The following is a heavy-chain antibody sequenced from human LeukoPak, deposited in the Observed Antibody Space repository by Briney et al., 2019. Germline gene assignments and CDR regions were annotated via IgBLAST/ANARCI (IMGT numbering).Heavy chain of an antibody. V-gene: IGHV5-51*01. CDR3: ARLAYCSNDVCYSNYYYSMDV. D-gene: IGHD2-8*01. CDR2: VYPDDSDT. J-gene: IGHJ6*03. CDR1: GYTFSSYW. Sequence: GESLKISCKGSGYTFSSYWIGWVRQMPGKGLEWMGIVYPDDSDTRYSPSFQGQVTISADKSISTAYLQWSSLKASDTAMYYCARLAYCSNDVCYSNYYYSMDVWGKGTTVTVSS.